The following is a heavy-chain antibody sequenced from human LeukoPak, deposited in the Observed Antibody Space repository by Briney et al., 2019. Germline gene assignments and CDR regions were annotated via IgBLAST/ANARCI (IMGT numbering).Heavy chain of an antibody. D-gene: IGHD6-19*01. CDR1: GFIFSSYS. Sequence: PGGSLRLSCAASGFIFSSYSMSWVRQAPGKGLQWVSYISSSSSINYADSVKGRFTISRDNATNSLYLQMNSLRAEDTAVYYCARDVIAVAGMGVGSEYWGQGTLVTVSS. CDR2: ISSSSSI. CDR3: ARDVIAVAGMGVGSEY. V-gene: IGHV3-48*04. J-gene: IGHJ4*02.